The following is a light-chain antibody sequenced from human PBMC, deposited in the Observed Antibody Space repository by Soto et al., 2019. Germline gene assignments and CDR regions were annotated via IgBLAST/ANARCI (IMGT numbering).Light chain of an antibody. J-gene: IGLJ2*01. V-gene: IGLV2-8*01. CDR3: STYTSTTPLGV. CDR2: EVS. CDR1: SSDVGGYNF. Sequence: QSALTQPPSASGSPGQSVTISCTGTSSDVGGYNFVSWYQQHPAKAPKLMIYEVSRRPSGVPDRFSGSKSANTASLTISGLQAEDEADYYCSTYTSTTPLGVFGGGTQLTVL.